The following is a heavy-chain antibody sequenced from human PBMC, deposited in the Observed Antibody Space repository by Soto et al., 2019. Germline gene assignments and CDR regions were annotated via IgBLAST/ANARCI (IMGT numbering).Heavy chain of an antibody. J-gene: IGHJ6*02. V-gene: IGHV3-30*18. CDR2: ISYGGNNY. Sequence: QVQLVESGGGVVQPGKSLRLSCAASGFTFSSYGMHWVRQAPGKGLEWVAVISYGGNNYYYADSVKGRFTISRDNSKNTLYLQMNSLRAEDTAVYYCAKDRHIVVVTGRMSGLDVWGQGTTVTVSS. CDR1: GFTFSSYG. D-gene: IGHD2-21*02. CDR3: AKDRHIVVVTGRMSGLDV.